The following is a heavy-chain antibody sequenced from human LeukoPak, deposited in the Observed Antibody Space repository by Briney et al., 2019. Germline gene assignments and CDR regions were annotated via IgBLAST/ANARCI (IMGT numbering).Heavy chain of an antibody. CDR2: IKEDGSDK. V-gene: IGHV3-7*05. Sequence: GGSLRLSCAASGFTFSTYWMSWVRQAPGKGLEWVANIKEDGSDKYYVDSVKGRFTISRDNAKNSLYPQMNSLKAEDTAVYHCARGQWVAAYWGQGTLVTVSS. J-gene: IGHJ4*02. CDR3: ARGQWVAAY. CDR1: GFTFSTYW. D-gene: IGHD6-19*01.